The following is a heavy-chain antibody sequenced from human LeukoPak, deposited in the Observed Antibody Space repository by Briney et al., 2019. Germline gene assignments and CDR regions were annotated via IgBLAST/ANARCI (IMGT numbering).Heavy chain of an antibody. Sequence: GGSLRLSCAASGFTFSSYCMSWVRQAPGKGLEWVSAISGSGGSTYYADSVKGRLTISRDNSKNTLYLQMNSLRAEDAAVYYCTKDEGSGMLVINYGLVVWGQGTTVTVSS. CDR3: TKDEGSGMLVINYGLVV. D-gene: IGHD3-10*01. CDR1: GFTFSSYC. V-gene: IGHV3-23*01. CDR2: ISGSGGST. J-gene: IGHJ6*02.